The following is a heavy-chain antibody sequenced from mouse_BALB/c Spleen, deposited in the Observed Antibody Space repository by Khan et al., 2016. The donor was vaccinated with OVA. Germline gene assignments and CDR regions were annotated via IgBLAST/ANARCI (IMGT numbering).Heavy chain of an antibody. V-gene: IGHV1-63*02. CDR1: GYTFTNYW. Sequence: QVQLQQSGAELVRPGTSVKISCKASGYTFTNYWLGWVKPRPGHGLEWIGDIYPGVGYINYNEKFKGKATLTAGTSSSPAYIQLSSLTSEDSAVYCWTRWATWFFEVWGAGATGTVAS. D-gene: IGHD3-1*01. J-gene: IGHJ1*01. CDR2: IYPGVGYI. CDR3: TRWATWFFEV.